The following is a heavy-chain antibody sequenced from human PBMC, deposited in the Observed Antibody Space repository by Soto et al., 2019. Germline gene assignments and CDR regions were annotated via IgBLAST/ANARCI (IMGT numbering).Heavy chain of an antibody. CDR1: GFTFSSYG. Sequence: QVQLVESGGGVVQPGRSLRLSCAASGFTFSSYGMHWVRQAPGKGLEWVAVIWYDGSNKYYADSVKGGFTISRDNSQNALYLQVNSLKAEDTAVYYCARDKAMTTCYYYYGVDVWGQGTTVTVSS. J-gene: IGHJ6*02. CDR3: ARDKAMTTCYYYYGVDV. D-gene: IGHD4-4*01. CDR2: IWYDGSNK. V-gene: IGHV3-33*01.